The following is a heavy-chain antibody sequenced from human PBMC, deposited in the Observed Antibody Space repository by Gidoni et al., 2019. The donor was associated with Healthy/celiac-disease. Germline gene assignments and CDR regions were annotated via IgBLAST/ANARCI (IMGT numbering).Heavy chain of an antibody. CDR3: AKDPRGAARGF. D-gene: IGHD1-26*01. J-gene: IGHJ4*02. Sequence: EVQLLASGGGLVQPGGSLRLSCAASGFSFSSYDMSWVRQAPGKGLGWVSDIGDSGGSINYADAVKGRFTNSKENSKNTVYLQMNSLGAEDTAVYYCAKDPRGAARGFWGQGTLVTVSS. CDR1: GFSFSSYD. CDR2: IGDSGGSI. V-gene: IGHV3-23*01.